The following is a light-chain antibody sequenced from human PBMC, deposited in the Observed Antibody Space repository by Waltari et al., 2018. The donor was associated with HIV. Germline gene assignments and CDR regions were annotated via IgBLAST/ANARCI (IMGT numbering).Light chain of an antibody. J-gene: IGLJ2*01. CDR2: RNN. Sequence: QSVLTQPPSASGTPGQRVTISCSGSSPNIGSHYVHWYQQRPGRAPKLLIYRNNQGPSGVPDRFSGSKSGTSASLAISGLRSEDEADYYCASWDDSLSGVVFGGGTKLTVL. V-gene: IGLV1-47*01. CDR1: SPNIGSHY. CDR3: ASWDDSLSGVV.